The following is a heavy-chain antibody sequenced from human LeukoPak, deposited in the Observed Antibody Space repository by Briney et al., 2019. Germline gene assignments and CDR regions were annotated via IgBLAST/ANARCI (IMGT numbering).Heavy chain of an antibody. CDR2: IYPGDSDT. CDR3: ARGYCSSTSCYRFDY. V-gene: IGHV5-51*01. J-gene: IGHJ4*02. Sequence: GESLKISCKGSGYSFTSYWIGWVRQMPGKGLEWMGIIYPGDSDTRYSPSFQGQVTISADESISTAYLQWSSLKASDTAMYYCARGYCSSTSCYRFDYWGQGTLVTVSS. CDR1: GYSFTSYW. D-gene: IGHD2-2*01.